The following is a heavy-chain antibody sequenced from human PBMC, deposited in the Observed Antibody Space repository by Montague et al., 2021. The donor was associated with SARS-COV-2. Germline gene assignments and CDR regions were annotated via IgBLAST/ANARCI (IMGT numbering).Heavy chain of an antibody. J-gene: IGHJ6*02. V-gene: IGHV4-34*01. CDR3: ARVRAVPDSMGRCSLGRSYYGMDV. CDR1: GGSFSGYY. D-gene: IGHD2-2*01. Sequence: SETLSLTCAVYGGSFSGYYWSWIRQPPGKGLEWIGEINPSGNTNYNPSLKSRVTISVDTSKNQFSLKLSSVTAADTAVYYCARVRAVPDSMGRCSLGRSYYGMDVWGQGTTVTVSS. CDR2: INPSGNT.